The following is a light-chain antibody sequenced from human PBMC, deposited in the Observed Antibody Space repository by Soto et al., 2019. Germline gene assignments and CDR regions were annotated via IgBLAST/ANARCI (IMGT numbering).Light chain of an antibody. CDR2: GAS. J-gene: IGKJ1*01. CDR3: QQYGNSPRT. V-gene: IGKV3-20*01. CDR1: QSVSATY. Sequence: EVVLTQSPGTLSLSPGERVTLSCRASQSVSATYLAWYQQKLGQAPRLLIYGASSRATGIPDRFSGSGSGTDFTLTISRLEPEDFAVYYCQQYGNSPRTFGQGTKVDIK.